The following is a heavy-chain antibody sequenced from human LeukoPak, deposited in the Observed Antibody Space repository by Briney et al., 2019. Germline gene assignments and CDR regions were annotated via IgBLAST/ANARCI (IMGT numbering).Heavy chain of an antibody. J-gene: IGHJ4*02. D-gene: IGHD3-9*01. CDR2: IYYSGGS. V-gene: IGHV4-31*03. CDR1: GGSISSGSHY. CDR3: ARSDYDILAGLDY. Sequence: PSETLSLTCTVSGGSISSGSHYWNWIRQHPGKGLEWIGYIYYSGGSSYNPSLKSRVTMSADTSKNQFSLKLSSVTAADTAVYYCARSDYDILAGLDYWGQGTLVIVSS.